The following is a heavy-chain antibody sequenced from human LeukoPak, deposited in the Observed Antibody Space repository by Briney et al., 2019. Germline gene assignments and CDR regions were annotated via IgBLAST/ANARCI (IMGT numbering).Heavy chain of an antibody. D-gene: IGHD2-15*01. CDR3: GRVSCGGNCYSLIGTFDI. Sequence: ASVKVSCKASGYTFTSYGISWARQAPGQGLEWMGGILPIFGTTNYAQKFQARVTITADESTSTAYMEMSSLRSEDTAVYYCGRVSCGGNCYSLIGTFDIWGQGTMVTVSS. V-gene: IGHV1-69*13. CDR1: GYTFTSYG. J-gene: IGHJ3*02. CDR2: ILPIFGTT.